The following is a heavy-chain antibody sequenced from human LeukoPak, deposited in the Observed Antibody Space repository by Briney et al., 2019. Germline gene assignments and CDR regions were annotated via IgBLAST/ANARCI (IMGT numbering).Heavy chain of an antibody. CDR1: GYTFTSYY. J-gene: IGHJ4*02. CDR3: ARDTYYYDSSGYYVPLYYFDY. Sequence: ASVKVSCKASGYTFTSYYMHWVRQAPGEGLEWMGIINPSGGSTSYAQKFQGRVTMTRDMSTSTVYMELSSLRSEDTAVYYCARDTYYYDSSGYYVPLYYFDYWGQGTLVTVSS. V-gene: IGHV1-46*01. CDR2: INPSGGST. D-gene: IGHD3-22*01.